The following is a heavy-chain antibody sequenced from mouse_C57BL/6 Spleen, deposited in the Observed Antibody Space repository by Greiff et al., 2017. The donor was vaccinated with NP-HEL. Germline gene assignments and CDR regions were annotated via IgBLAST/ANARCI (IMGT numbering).Heavy chain of an antibody. D-gene: IGHD4-1*01. V-gene: IGHV1-39*01. Sequence: VQLKQSGPELVKPGASVKISCKASGYSFTDYNMNWVKQSNGKSLEWIGVINPNYGTTSYDQKFKGKATLTVYQSSSTAYMQLNSLTSEDSAVYYCARETGTLYYAMDYWGQGTTVTVSS. J-gene: IGHJ4*01. CDR1: GYSFTDYN. CDR2: INPNYGTT. CDR3: ARETGTLYYAMDY.